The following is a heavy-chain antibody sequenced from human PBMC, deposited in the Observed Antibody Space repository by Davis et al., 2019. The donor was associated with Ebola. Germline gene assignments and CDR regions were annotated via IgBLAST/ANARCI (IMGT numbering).Heavy chain of an antibody. Sequence: GESLKISCAASGFTFSYYDMHWVRQAAGKGLEWVSGIGTIGGDTHYAGSVKGRFTISRDDAKNSLYLQMDSLRAGDTAIYYCARANSGCTGGGCFSGHWFDPWGQGTLVTVSS. D-gene: IGHD2-15*01. CDR2: IGTIGGDT. CDR1: GFTFSYYD. V-gene: IGHV3-13*01. J-gene: IGHJ5*02. CDR3: ARANSGCTGGGCFSGHWFDP.